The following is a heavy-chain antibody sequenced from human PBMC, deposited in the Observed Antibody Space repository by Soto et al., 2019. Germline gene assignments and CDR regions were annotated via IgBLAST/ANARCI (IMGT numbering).Heavy chain of an antibody. Sequence: QMYLVESGGGVVQPATPLRLSCVASGFSFSDSGMHWVRQAPGKGLEWVAVISYDGSGKYYSDSVKGRFTISRDNSKNMLYLQMRVLTTEDTAVYYCVKDRRAYYYGSGSELWGQGTLVTVSS. V-gene: IGHV3-30*18. CDR1: GFSFSDSG. CDR2: ISYDGSGK. CDR3: VKDRRAYYYGSGSEL. D-gene: IGHD3-10*01. J-gene: IGHJ5*02.